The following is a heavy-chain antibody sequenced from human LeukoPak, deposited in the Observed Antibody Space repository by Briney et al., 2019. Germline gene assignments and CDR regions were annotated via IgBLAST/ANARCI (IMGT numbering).Heavy chain of an antibody. CDR3: GKGTLGSCSGARCYPFDY. D-gene: IGHD2-15*01. J-gene: IGHJ4*02. V-gene: IGHV3-23*01. Sequence: PGGSLRLSCAASGFTFSNYAMSWVRQAPGKGLEWVSSMSGSGVYTYYADSVRGRFTISRDNSENKLYLQANSLRAEDTAVYYCGKGTLGSCSGARCYPFDYWGQGALVTVSS. CDR1: GFTFSNYA. CDR2: MSGSGVYT.